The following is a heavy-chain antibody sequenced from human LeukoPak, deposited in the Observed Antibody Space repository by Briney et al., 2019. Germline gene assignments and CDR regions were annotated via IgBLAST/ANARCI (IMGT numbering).Heavy chain of an antibody. CDR2: ISNSVGSRI. D-gene: IGHD4-17*01. CDR1: GFTFRDYY. CDR3: APSPDYGDYY. J-gene: IGHJ4*02. Sequence: GGSLRRSCAASGFTFRDYYMGWIRQAPGKGLEWVSYISNSVGSRIYNADSVKGRFTISRDNTKNSLYLQMNSLRAEDMAVYYCAPSPDYGDYYWGQGTLVTVSS. V-gene: IGHV3-11*04.